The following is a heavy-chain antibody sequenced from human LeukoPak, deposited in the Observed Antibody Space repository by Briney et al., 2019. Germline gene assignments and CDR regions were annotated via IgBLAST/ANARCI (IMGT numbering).Heavy chain of an antibody. CDR2: ISYDGSNK. J-gene: IGHJ3*02. CDR1: GFTFSSYG. Sequence: GGSLRLSCAASGFTFSSYGMNWVRQAPGKGLEWVAVISYDGSNKYYADSVEGRFTISRDNSKNTLYLQMNSLRAEDTAVYYCAKGVAADGAFDIWGQGTMVTVSS. D-gene: IGHD6-13*01. V-gene: IGHV3-30*18. CDR3: AKGVAADGAFDI.